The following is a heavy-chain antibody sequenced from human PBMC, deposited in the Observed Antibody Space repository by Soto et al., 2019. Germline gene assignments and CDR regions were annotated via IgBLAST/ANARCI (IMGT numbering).Heavy chain of an antibody. CDR3: VKDRVLPSGTQ. Sequence: EVQLLEAGGGLVQPGGSLRLSCAASGFTLRSSAMSWVRQAPGKGLEWVSAISSGGGNTFYADSVKGRFTISRDNSNNTLYRHMNSLRAEDTAVYYCVKDRVLPSGTQWGQGALVTVSS. CDR2: ISSGGGNT. J-gene: IGHJ4*02. CDR1: GFTLRSSA. D-gene: IGHD2-2*01. V-gene: IGHV3-23*01.